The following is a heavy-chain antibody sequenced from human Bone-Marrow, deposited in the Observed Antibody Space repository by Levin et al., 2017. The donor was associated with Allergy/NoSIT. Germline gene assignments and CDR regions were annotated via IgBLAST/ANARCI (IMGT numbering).Heavy chain of an antibody. J-gene: IGHJ6*02. CDR1: GDSVSTTSGA. V-gene: IGHV6-1*01. CDR3: ARDRRGITGGLDV. Sequence: SQTLSLTCAISGDSVSTTSGAWNWIRQSPSRGLEWLGRTYYRSQWYDDYAESVKSRISINADTSKNQFSLQLNSVTPEDTAVYYCARDRRGITGGLDVWRQGTSVTVSS. CDR2: TYYRSQWYD. D-gene: IGHD3-16*01.